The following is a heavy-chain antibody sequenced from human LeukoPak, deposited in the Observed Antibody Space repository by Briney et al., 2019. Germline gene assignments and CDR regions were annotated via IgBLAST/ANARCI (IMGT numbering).Heavy chain of an antibody. CDR1: GGTFSSYA. J-gene: IGHJ4*02. D-gene: IGHD3-3*01. CDR3: ARGHPPSYYDFWSGYYLPDFDY. CDR2: IIPIFGTA. Sequence: GASVKVSCKASGGTFSSYAISWVRQAPGQGLEWMGGIIPIFGTANYAQKFQGRVTITADECTSTAYMELSSLRSEDTAVYYCARGHPPSYYDFWSGYYLPDFDYWGQGTLVTVSS. V-gene: IGHV1-69*01.